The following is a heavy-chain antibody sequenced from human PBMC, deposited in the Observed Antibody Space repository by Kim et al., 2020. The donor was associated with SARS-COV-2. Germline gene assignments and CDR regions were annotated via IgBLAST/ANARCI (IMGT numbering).Heavy chain of an antibody. Sequence: GGSLRLSCAASGFTFSSYGMHWVRQAPGKGLEWVAVISYDGSNKYYADSVKGRFTISRDNSKNTLYLQMNSLRAEDTAVYYCAKEAGLDYYDSSGYFMDVWGQGTTVTVSS. CDR3: AKEAGLDYYDSSGYFMDV. CDR1: GFTFSSYG. J-gene: IGHJ6*02. V-gene: IGHV3-30*18. D-gene: IGHD3-22*01. CDR2: ISYDGSNK.